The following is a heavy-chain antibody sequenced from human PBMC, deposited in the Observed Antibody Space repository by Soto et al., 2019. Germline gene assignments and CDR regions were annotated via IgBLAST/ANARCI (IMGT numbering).Heavy chain of an antibody. CDR2: INHSGST. Sequence: PSETLSLTCTVSGGSISSYYWSWIRQPPGNVLEWFGEINHSGSTNYNPSLKLLVTISVDSSKNQFSLMLSFVTAADTAVYYCARGSSGYYYSLVYWGQGTLVTVSS. D-gene: IGHD3-22*01. J-gene: IGHJ4*02. CDR3: ARGSSGYYYSLVY. V-gene: IGHV4-34*01. CDR1: GGSISSYY.